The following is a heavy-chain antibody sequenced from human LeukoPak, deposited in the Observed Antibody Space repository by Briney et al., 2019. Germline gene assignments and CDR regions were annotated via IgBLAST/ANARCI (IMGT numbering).Heavy chain of an antibody. Sequence: KAGGSLRLSCAASGFTFSSYSMNWVRQAPGKGLEWVSSISSSSSYIYYADSVKGRFTISRDNAKNSLYLQMNSLRAEDTAVCYCARVRAAAGTGWFDPWGQGTLVTVSS. CDR3: ARVRAAAGTGWFDP. CDR1: GFTFSSYS. CDR2: ISSSSSYI. D-gene: IGHD6-13*01. V-gene: IGHV3-21*01. J-gene: IGHJ5*02.